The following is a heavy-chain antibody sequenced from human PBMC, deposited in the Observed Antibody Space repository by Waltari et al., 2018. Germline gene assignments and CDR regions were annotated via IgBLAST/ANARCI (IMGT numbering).Heavy chain of an antibody. V-gene: IGHV3-30-3*01. Sequence: QVQLVESGGGVVQPGRSLRLSCAASGFTFSSYAMHWVRQAPGKGLEWVAVISYDGSNKYYADSVKGRFTISRDNSKNTLYLQMNSLRAEDTAVYYCARASPGGLVIIYWFDPWGQGTLVTVSS. J-gene: IGHJ5*02. CDR2: ISYDGSNK. CDR1: GFTFSSYA. D-gene: IGHD3-9*01. CDR3: ARASPGGLVIIYWFDP.